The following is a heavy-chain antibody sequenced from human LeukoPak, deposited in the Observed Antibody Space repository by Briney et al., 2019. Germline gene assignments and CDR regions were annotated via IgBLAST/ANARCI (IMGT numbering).Heavy chain of an antibody. CDR2: INPSGGST. V-gene: IGHV1-46*01. D-gene: IGHD3-9*01. CDR1: GYTFTSYY. Sequence: GASVKVSCKASGYTFTSYYMHWVRQPPGQGLEWMGIINPSGGSTSYAQKFQGRVTMTRDTSTSTVYMELSSLRSEDTAVYYCARGVPFDWLLAPGDIDYWGQGTLVTVSS. CDR3: ARGVPFDWLLAPGDIDY. J-gene: IGHJ4*02.